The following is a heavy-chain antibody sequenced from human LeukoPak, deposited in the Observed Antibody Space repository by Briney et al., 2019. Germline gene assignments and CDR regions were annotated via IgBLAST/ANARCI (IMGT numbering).Heavy chain of an antibody. Sequence: ASVKVSCKASGYPFTVYSMNWVRQAPGQGLEWMGRINVNSGGTEYTEKFQGRVTMTRDTSISTAYMELSRLRSDDTAVYYCARDWWGNDILTGDNWLDPWGQGTLVTVSS. D-gene: IGHD3-9*01. V-gene: IGHV1-2*06. CDR3: ARDWWGNDILTGDNWLDP. J-gene: IGHJ5*02. CDR1: GYPFTVYS. CDR2: INVNSGGT.